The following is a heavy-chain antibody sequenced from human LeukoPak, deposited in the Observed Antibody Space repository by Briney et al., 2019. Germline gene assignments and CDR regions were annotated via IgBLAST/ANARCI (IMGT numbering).Heavy chain of an antibody. CDR2: IYYSGST. D-gene: IGHD3-10*01. CDR1: GGSISSSSYY. Sequence: NPSETLSLTCTVSGGSISSSSYYWGWIRQPPGKGLEWIGSIYYSGSTYYNPSLKSRVTISVDTSKNQFSLKLSSVTAADTAVYYCARSYYYGSGSYYNGFDYWGQGTLVTVSS. V-gene: IGHV4-39*01. CDR3: ARSYYYGSGSYYNGFDY. J-gene: IGHJ4*02.